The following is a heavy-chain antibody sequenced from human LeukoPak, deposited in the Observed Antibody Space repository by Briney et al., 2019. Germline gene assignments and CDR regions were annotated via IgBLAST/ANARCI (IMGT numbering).Heavy chain of an antibody. D-gene: IGHD2-15*01. Sequence: NTSETLSLTCTVSGGSVSSGSYYWSWIRQPPGRGLEWIGYIYYSGSTNYNPSLKSRVTISVDTSKNQFSLKLSSVTAADTAVYYCASPYCSGGSCYSYWGQGTLVTVSS. V-gene: IGHV4-61*01. CDR3: ASPYCSGGSCYSY. CDR1: GGSVSSGSYY. CDR2: IYYSGST. J-gene: IGHJ4*02.